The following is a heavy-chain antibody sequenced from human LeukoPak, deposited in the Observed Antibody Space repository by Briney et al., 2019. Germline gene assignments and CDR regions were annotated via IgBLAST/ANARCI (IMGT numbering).Heavy chain of an antibody. J-gene: IGHJ4*02. V-gene: IGHV1-69*05. CDR2: IIPIFGTA. Sequence: GASVKVSCKASGYTFTSYGISWVRQAPGQGLEWMGRIIPIFGTANYAQKFQGRVTITTDESTSTAYMELSSLRSEDTAVYYCARDLGIISGSYYVPFFDYWGQGTLVTVSS. CDR1: GYTFTSYG. D-gene: IGHD1-26*01. CDR3: ARDLGIISGSYYVPFFDY.